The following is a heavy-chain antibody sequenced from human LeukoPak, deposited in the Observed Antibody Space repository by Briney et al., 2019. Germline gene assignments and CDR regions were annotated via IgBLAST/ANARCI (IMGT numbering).Heavy chain of an antibody. CDR1: GGSISSSNW. J-gene: IGHJ5*02. CDR2: IYHSGST. D-gene: IGHD2-15*01. Sequence: PSETLSLTCAVSGGSISSSNWWSWVRQPPGKGLEWIGEIYHSGSTNYNPSLKSRVTISVDKSKNQFSLKLSSVTAADTAVYYCARDGRERGYCSGGSCGSWFDPWGQGTLVTVSS. V-gene: IGHV4-4*02. CDR3: ARDGRERGYCSGGSCGSWFDP.